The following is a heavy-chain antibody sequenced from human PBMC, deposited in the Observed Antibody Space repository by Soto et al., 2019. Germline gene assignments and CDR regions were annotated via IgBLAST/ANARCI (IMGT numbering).Heavy chain of an antibody. V-gene: IGHV3-30-3*02. CDR2: ISYDGSNK. CDR1: GFTFSSYS. D-gene: IGHD5-18*01. CDR3: AGDYSYGFRHPVLGLDY. J-gene: IGHJ4*02. Sequence: GVSLILAAAWSGFTFSSYSMRFFRQAPGKGLEWVAVISYDGSNKYYADSVKGRFTISRDNSKNTLYLQMNSLRAEDTAVYYCAGDYSYGFRHPVLGLDYWGQGTLVTVSS.